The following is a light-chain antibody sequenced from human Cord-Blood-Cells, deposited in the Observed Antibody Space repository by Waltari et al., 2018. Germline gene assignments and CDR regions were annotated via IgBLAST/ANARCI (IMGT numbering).Light chain of an antibody. Sequence: ALTPPPSMSGYPHPSIPLPGTGPTSPVGTSNPVSWYQQHPGKAPKLMIYEGSKRPAGVSNRFSGSKSGNTASLTSSGLQAEDEADYYCCSYAGSSTWVFGGGTKLTVL. V-gene: IGLV2-23*01. CDR1: TSPVGTSNP. CDR2: EGS. CDR3: CSYAGSSTWV. J-gene: IGLJ3*02.